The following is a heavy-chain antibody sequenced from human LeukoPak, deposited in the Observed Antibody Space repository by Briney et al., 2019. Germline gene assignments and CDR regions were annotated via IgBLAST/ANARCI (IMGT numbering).Heavy chain of an antibody. V-gene: IGHV4-59*08. Sequence: SETLSLTCTVSGGSISSYYWSWIRQPPGKGLEWIGYIYYSGSTNYNPSLKSRVTISVDTSKNQFSLKLSSVTAADTAVYYCARQLYDSSGHDAFNIWGQGTMVTVSS. CDR3: ARQLYDSSGHDAFNI. D-gene: IGHD3-22*01. J-gene: IGHJ3*02. CDR1: GGSISSYY. CDR2: IYYSGST.